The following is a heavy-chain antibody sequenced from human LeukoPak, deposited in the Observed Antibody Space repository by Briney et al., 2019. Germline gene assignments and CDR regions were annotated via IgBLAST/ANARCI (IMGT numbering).Heavy chain of an antibody. CDR1: GFTFSSYA. CDR3: AGDHFAVPGNLDY. D-gene: IGHD6-19*01. CDR2: ISYDGSNK. J-gene: IGHJ4*02. V-gene: IGHV3-30*04. Sequence: GGSLRLSCAASGFTFSSYAMYWVRQAPGKGLEWVAVISYDGSNKYYADSVKGRFTISRDNAKNSVYLQMHSLRVEDTAVYYCAGDHFAVPGNLDYWGQGTLVTVSS.